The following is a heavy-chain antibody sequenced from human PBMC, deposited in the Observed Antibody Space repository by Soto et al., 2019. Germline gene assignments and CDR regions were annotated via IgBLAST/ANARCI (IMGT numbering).Heavy chain of an antibody. CDR2: IYFDGITT. Sequence: EVQLVESGGGVVQPGGSLRLSCTASGFTFNTHWMHWVRQAPGKGLVWVSRIYFDGITTNYADSVKGRLTVSRDNAKNKVYPHVNTPGGGGTAVFFFRRGGRKGSDYWGPGTLVTVSS. J-gene: IGHJ4*03. D-gene: IGHD3-10*01. CDR1: GFTFNTHW. CDR3: RRGGRKGSDY. V-gene: IGHV3-74*01.